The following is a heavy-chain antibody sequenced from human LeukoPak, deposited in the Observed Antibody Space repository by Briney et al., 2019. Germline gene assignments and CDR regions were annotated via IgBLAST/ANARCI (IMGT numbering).Heavy chain of an antibody. CDR3: ARDGSSRYSGFDY. V-gene: IGHV3-53*01. Sequence: PGGSLRLSCAASGFTVSSNYMSWVRQAPGKGLEWVSVIYSGGSTYYADSVKGRFTISRDNSKNTLYLQMNSLRAEDTAVYYCARDGSSRYSGFDYWGQGTLVTVSS. CDR1: GFTVSSNY. J-gene: IGHJ4*02. D-gene: IGHD6-13*01. CDR2: IYSGGST.